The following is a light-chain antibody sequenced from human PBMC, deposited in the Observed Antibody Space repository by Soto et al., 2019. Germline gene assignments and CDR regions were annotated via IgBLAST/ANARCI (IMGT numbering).Light chain of an antibody. CDR1: QSVSSN. V-gene: IGKV3-15*01. CDR2: GAS. CDR3: QPYNNWPPYT. J-gene: IGKJ2*01. Sequence: EKVMTQSPATLSVSPGERATLSCRASQSVSSNLAWYQQKPGQAPRLLIYGASTRATGIPARFSGSGSGTEFTLTISSLQSEDFAVYYCQPYNNWPPYTFGQGTKLEIK.